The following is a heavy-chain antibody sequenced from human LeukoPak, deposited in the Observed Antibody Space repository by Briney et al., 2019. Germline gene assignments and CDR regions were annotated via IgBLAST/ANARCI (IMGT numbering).Heavy chain of an antibody. CDR3: AKDRSYYGSGTSGYFDY. Sequence: GGSLRLSCAASGIIFSAYGVHWVRQAPGKGLEWVAFIRYDGNSKYYADSVKGRFTISRDNSKNTLSLQMNSLRAEDTAVYYCAKDRSYYGSGTSGYFDYWGPGTPVTVSS. CDR2: IRYDGNSK. V-gene: IGHV3-30*02. J-gene: IGHJ4*02. D-gene: IGHD3-10*01. CDR1: GIIFSAYG.